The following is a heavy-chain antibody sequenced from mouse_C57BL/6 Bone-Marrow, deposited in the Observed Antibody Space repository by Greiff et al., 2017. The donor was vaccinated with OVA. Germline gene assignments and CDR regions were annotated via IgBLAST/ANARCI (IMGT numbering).Heavy chain of an antibody. J-gene: IGHJ3*01. Sequence: EVMLVESGGDLVKPGGSLKLSCAASGFTFSSYGMSWVRQTPDKRLEWVATISSGGSYTYYPDSVKGRFTISRDNAKNTLYLQMSSLKSEDTAMYYCARHPFITTVVAGAYWGQGTLVTVSA. V-gene: IGHV5-6*01. CDR2: ISSGGSYT. D-gene: IGHD1-1*01. CDR3: ARHPFITTVVAGAY. CDR1: GFTFSSYG.